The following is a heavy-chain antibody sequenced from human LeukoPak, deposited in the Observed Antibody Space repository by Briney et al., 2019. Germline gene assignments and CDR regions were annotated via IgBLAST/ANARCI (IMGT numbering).Heavy chain of an antibody. CDR2: MNPNSGNT. Sequence: ASVKVSCKASGYTFKTYGINWVRQATGQGLEWMGWMNPNSGNTGYAQKFQGRVTITRNTSISTAYMELSSLRSEDTAVYYCARVPRDGYNSPYYYYMDVWGKGTTVTVSS. V-gene: IGHV1-8*03. CDR3: ARVPRDGYNSPYYYYMDV. CDR1: GYTFKTYG. J-gene: IGHJ6*03. D-gene: IGHD5-24*01.